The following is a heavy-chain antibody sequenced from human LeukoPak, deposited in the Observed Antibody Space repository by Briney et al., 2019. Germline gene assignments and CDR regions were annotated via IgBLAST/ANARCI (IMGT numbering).Heavy chain of an antibody. D-gene: IGHD3-22*01. CDR2: IYYNGST. CDR3: ARAPTYYYDDGDYSPYFFDY. V-gene: IGHV4-59*01. Sequence: PSETLSLTCSVSSSSINNFYWTWIRQPPGKGPEWIGYIYYNGSTNYSPSLKSRVTISIDTSKKQFSLKLSSVTAADTAVYYCARAPTYYYDDGDYSPYFFDYWGQGALVTVSS. J-gene: IGHJ4*02. CDR1: SSSINNFY.